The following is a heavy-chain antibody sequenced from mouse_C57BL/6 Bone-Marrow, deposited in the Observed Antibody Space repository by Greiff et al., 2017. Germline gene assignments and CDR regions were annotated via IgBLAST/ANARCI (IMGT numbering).Heavy chain of an antibody. CDR3: ARNPSYYSNSWFAY. CDR1: GYTFTSYW. J-gene: IGHJ3*01. CDR2: IDPSDSYT. Sequence: VQLQQPGAELVRPGTSVKLSCKASGYTFTSYWMHWVKQRPGQGLEWIGVIDPSDSYTNYNQKFKGKATLTVDTSSSTAYMQLSSLTSEDSAVYYCARNPSYYSNSWFAYWGQRTLVTVSA. D-gene: IGHD2-5*01. V-gene: IGHV1-59*01.